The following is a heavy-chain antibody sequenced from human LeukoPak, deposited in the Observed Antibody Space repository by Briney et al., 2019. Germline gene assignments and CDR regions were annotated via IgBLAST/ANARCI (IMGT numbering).Heavy chain of an antibody. CDR1: GASIITNC. J-gene: IGHJ4*02. V-gene: IGHV4-4*07. CDR3: ARQEATATNFDY. Sequence: SETLSLTCTVSGASIITNCWSWIRQPAGQGLEWIGRVYNGGAIQYNPSLKSRVTMSVDTSNNQFSLKLTSVTAADTAVYYCARQEATATNFDYWGQGTLVTVSS. D-gene: IGHD6-25*01. CDR2: VYNGGAI.